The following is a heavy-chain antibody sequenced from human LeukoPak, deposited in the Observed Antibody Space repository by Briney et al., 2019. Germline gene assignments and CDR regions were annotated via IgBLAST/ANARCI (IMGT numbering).Heavy chain of an antibody. CDR3: ARGGSGYSYGKIDS. CDR2: IKQDGSEK. J-gene: IGHJ4*02. Sequence: GGSLRLSCIASGFTFSRYEMNWVRQAPGKGLEWVANIKQDGSEKYYVDSVKGRFTISRDNAKNSLYLQMNSLRDEDTAVYYCARGGSGYSYGKIDSWGQGILVTVSS. D-gene: IGHD5-18*01. V-gene: IGHV3-7*01. CDR1: GFTFSRYE.